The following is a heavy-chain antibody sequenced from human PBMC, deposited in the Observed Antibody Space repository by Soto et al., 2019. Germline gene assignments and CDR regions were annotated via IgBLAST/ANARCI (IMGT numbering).Heavy chain of an antibody. V-gene: IGHV1-46*01. CDR3: ARVRRATIFGVVSTPPPFDY. CDR1: GYTFTSYY. CDR2: INPSGGST. Sequence: ASVKVSCKASGYTFTSYYMHWVRQAPGQGLEWMGIINPSGGSTSYAQKFQGRVTMTRDTSTSTVYMELSSLRSEDTAVYYCARVRRATIFGVVSTPPPFDYWGQGTLVTVSS. D-gene: IGHD3-3*01. J-gene: IGHJ4*02.